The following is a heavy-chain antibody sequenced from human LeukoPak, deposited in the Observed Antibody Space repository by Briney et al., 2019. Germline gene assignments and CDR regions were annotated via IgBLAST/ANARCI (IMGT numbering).Heavy chain of an antibody. CDR1: GDSVSTNSAA. V-gene: IGHV6-1*01. D-gene: IGHD3-3*01. J-gene: IGHJ4*02. CDR3: ARGPNFNYDFWSGSRSGYDY. CDR2: TYYRSKWYN. Sequence: SQTLSLTSAISGDSVSTNSAAWNWLRQSPSRGLEWLGRTYYRSKWYNDYAVSVKSRITINPDTSKNQFSLQLNSVTPEDTAVYYCARGPNFNYDFWSGSRSGYDYWGQGTLVTVS.